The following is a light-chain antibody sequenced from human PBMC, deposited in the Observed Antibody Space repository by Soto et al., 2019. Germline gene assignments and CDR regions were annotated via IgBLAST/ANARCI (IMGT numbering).Light chain of an antibody. J-gene: IGKJ3*01. CDR2: GAS. Sequence: EIVLTQCPGTLSLSPGERATLSCRASQTVXRNNLVWYGQRPGQTPRRLXYGASSTARGSPGRLSGSGSGKDFTLPISSLDPEYFSVYYFQQRSSGPATFGPGTKVDIK. V-gene: IGKV3D-20*02. CDR1: QTVXRNN. CDR3: QQRSSGPAT.